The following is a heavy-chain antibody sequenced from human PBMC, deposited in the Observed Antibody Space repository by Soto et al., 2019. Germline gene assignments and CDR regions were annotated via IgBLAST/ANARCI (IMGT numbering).Heavy chain of an antibody. V-gene: IGHV1-69*01. CDR1: GGTFSSYA. J-gene: IGHJ4*02. CDR3: ARAADGDYVNPMFYFDY. D-gene: IGHD4-17*01. Sequence: QVQLVQSGAEVKKPGSSVKVSCKASGGTFSSYAMSWVRQAPGQGLEWMGGIIPIFGTANYAQKFQGRVTITADESTSTAYMELSSLRSEDTAVYYCARAADGDYVNPMFYFDYWGQGTLVTVSS. CDR2: IIPIFGTA.